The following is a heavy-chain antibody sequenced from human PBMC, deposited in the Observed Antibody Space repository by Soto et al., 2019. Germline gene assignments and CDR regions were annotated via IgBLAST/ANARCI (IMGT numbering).Heavy chain of an antibody. CDR2: ISGYNGNT. Sequence: QVQLVQCGAEVKKPGASVKVSCKASGYIFANYGITWVRQAPGQGLEWMGWISGYNGNTKYAQNLQGRVIMTSDTSTTTAYMELRNLRSDDTAVYYCARDEVPAANWLDRWGQGTLVTVSS. V-gene: IGHV1-18*01. CDR1: GYIFANYG. CDR3: ARDEVPAANWLDR. D-gene: IGHD2-2*01. J-gene: IGHJ5*02.